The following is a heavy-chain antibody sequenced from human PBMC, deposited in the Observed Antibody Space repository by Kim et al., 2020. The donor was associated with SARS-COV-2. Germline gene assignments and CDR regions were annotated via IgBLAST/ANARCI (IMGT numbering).Heavy chain of an antibody. CDR2: ISHDGSSQ. J-gene: IGHJ4*02. CDR3: AKLIVGERSESFDC. V-gene: IGHV3-30*18. D-gene: IGHD4-17*01. CDR1: GFTFSTYG. Sequence: GGSLRLSCVASGFTFSTYGMHWVRQAPGKGLEWVAVISHDGSSQYYVDSVKGRFTISRDNSKNTVYLQMSSLRSDDTGIYYCAKLIVGERSESFDCWGQGTLVIVSS.